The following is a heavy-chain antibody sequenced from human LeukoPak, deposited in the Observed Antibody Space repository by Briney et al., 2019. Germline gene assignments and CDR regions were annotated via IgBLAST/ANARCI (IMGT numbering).Heavy chain of an antibody. CDR2: INHSGTT. Sequence: SETLSLTCAVYRGSFSGYYWSWIRQPPGKGLEWLGEINHSGTTDYNPSLNSRVTISVGTSKNQFSLKLSSVTAADTAVYYCARFASVAPYYYYFAMDVWGPGTTVTVSS. CDR1: RGSFSGYY. D-gene: IGHD4-23*01. J-gene: IGHJ6*02. CDR3: ARFASVAPYYYYFAMDV. V-gene: IGHV4-34*01.